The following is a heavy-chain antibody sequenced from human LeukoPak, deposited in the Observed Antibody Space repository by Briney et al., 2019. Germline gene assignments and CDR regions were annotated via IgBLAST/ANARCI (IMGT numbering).Heavy chain of an antibody. Sequence: PGGSLRLSCAASGFTFRSYSMNWVRQVPGKGLEWVSYIIDTGHTIYYADSVKGRFTISRDNARDSLYLQMNSLRVEDTAVYYCARAYNYGSGTYRALAYWGQGTLVTVSS. CDR1: GFTFRSYS. V-gene: IGHV3-48*01. CDR2: IIDTGHTI. J-gene: IGHJ4*02. D-gene: IGHD3-10*01. CDR3: ARAYNYGSGTYRALAY.